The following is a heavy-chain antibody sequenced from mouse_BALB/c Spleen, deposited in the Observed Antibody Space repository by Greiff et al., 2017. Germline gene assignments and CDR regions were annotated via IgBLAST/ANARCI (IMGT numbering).Heavy chain of an antibody. J-gene: IGHJ2*01. Sequence: EVKLQESGGGLVQPGGSRKLSCAASGFTFSSFGMHWVRQAPEKGLEWVAYISSGSSTIYYADTVKGRFTISRDNPKNTLFLQMTSLRSEDTAMYYCARSDYYRYDEDYFDYWGQGTTLTVSS. V-gene: IGHV5-17*02. D-gene: IGHD2-14*01. CDR2: ISSGSSTI. CDR1: GFTFSSFG. CDR3: ARSDYYRYDEDYFDY.